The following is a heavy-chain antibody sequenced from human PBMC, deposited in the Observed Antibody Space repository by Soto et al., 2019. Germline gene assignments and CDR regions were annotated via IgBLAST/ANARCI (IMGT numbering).Heavy chain of an antibody. J-gene: IGHJ6*02. CDR2: ISGSGGST. Sequence: EVQLLESGGGLVQPGGSLRLSCAASGFTFSSYAMSWVRQAPGKGLEWVSAISGSGGSTYYADSVKGRFTISRDNSKNPLYLQMNSLRAEDTAVYYCAKLLHISYYYYYGMDVWGQGTTVTVSS. CDR3: AKLLHISYYYYYGMDV. V-gene: IGHV3-23*01. D-gene: IGHD2-21*01. CDR1: GFTFSSYA.